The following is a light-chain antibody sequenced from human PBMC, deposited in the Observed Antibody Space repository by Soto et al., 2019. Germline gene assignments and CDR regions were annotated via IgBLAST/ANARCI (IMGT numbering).Light chain of an antibody. V-gene: IGKV3-20*01. Sequence: EILLTQSPGTLSLSPGDRATLSCRASQSLTSSFLAWYQQKSGQTPRLLIYGASNRATDIPDRFSGSGSGTDFTLTISRLEPEDFAGYFCQQYGRLPLSFGGGTKVEIK. J-gene: IGKJ4*01. CDR2: GAS. CDR1: QSLTSSF. CDR3: QQYGRLPLS.